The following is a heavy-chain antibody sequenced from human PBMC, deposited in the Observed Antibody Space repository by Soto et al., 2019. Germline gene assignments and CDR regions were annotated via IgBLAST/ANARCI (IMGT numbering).Heavy chain of an antibody. V-gene: IGHV3-23*01. J-gene: IGHJ4*02. CDR2: ISGSGGST. D-gene: IGHD6-19*01. CDR3: AKATPKQCLVQRTGHFDY. Sequence: EVQLLESGGGLVQPGGSLRLSCAASGFTFSSYAMSWVRQAPGKGLEWVSAISGSGGSTYYADSVKGRFTISRDNSKNTLYLQMNSLRAEDTAVYYCAKATPKQCLVQRTGHFDYWGQGTLVTVSS. CDR1: GFTFSSYA.